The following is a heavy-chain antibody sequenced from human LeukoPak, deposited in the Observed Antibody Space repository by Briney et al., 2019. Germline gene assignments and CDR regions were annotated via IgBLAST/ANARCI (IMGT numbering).Heavy chain of an antibody. Sequence: SETLSLTCTVSGGSISSYYWSWIRQPPGKGLEWSGYIYYSGSTNYNPSLKSRVTISVDTSKNQFSLKLSSVTAADTAVYYCARGLILWFGESTDAFDIWGQGTMVTVSS. CDR3: ARGLILWFGESTDAFDI. D-gene: IGHD3-10*01. J-gene: IGHJ3*02. V-gene: IGHV4-59*01. CDR1: GGSISSYY. CDR2: IYYSGST.